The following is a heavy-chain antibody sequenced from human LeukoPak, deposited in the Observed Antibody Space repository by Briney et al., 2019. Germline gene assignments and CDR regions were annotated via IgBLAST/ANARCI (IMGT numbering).Heavy chain of an antibody. D-gene: IGHD2-8*01. Sequence: GASVKVSCKVSGHTLTDLSTHWVRQTPGGGLEWMGGLDPEDGETIYAQKFQGRVTMTEDTSTDTAYMELSSLRSEDTAVYYCASGDCTNGICPDYWGQGIQVTVSS. V-gene: IGHV1-24*01. J-gene: IGHJ4*02. CDR2: LDPEDGET. CDR3: ASGDCTNGICPDY. CDR1: GHTLTDLS.